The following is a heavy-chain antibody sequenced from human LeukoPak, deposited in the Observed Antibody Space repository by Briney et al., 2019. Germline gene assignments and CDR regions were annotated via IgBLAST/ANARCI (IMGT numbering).Heavy chain of an antibody. CDR3: ARERNDYSGLYGMDV. V-gene: IGHV4-34*01. Sequence: PSETLSLTCAVYGGSFSGYYWSWIRQPPGKGLEWIGEINHSGSTNYNPSLKSRVTMSVDTSKNRFSLKLSSVTAADTAVYYCARERNDYSGLYGMDVWGQGTTVTVSS. CDR1: GGSFSGYY. J-gene: IGHJ6*02. D-gene: IGHD4-11*01. CDR2: INHSGST.